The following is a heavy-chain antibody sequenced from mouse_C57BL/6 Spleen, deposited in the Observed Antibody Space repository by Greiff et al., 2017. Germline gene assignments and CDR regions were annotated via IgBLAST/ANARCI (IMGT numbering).Heavy chain of an antibody. CDR3: ARGGIYDGYLYAMDY. V-gene: IGHV5-4*03. Sequence: DVKLVESGGGLVKPGGSLKLSCAASGFTFSSYAMSWVRQTPEKRLEWVATISDGGSYTYYPDNVKGRFTISRDNAKNNLYLQMSHLKSEDTAMYYCARGGIYDGYLYAMDYWGQGTSVTVSS. J-gene: IGHJ4*01. CDR1: GFTFSSYA. D-gene: IGHD2-3*01. CDR2: ISDGGSYT.